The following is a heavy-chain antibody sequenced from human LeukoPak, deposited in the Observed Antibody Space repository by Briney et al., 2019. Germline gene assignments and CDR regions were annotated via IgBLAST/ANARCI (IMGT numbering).Heavy chain of an antibody. CDR2: IYYSGST. J-gene: IGHJ4*02. CDR3: ARGRGTMVRGVINY. Sequence: SETLSLTCTVSGGSISSSSYYWGWIRQPPGKGLEWIGSIYYSGSTYYNPSLKSRVTISVDTSKNQSSLKLSSVTAADTAVYYCARGRGTMVRGVINYWGQGTLVTVSS. D-gene: IGHD3-10*01. V-gene: IGHV4-39*07. CDR1: GGSISSSSYY.